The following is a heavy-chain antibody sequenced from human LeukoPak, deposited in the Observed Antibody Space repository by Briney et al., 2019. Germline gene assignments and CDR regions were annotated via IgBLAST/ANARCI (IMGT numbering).Heavy chain of an antibody. Sequence: GGSLRLSCAASRFTFSSSAMSWVRQAPGKGLEWVSTISGSGGSTYSTDSVKGRFTISRDNSKSTLYLQMNSLRAEDTAVYYCARALTPRRTFWSGYYFLDYWGQGTLVTVSS. CDR1: RFTFSSSA. J-gene: IGHJ4*02. V-gene: IGHV3-23*01. D-gene: IGHD3-3*01. CDR2: ISGSGGST. CDR3: ARALTPRRTFWSGYYFLDY.